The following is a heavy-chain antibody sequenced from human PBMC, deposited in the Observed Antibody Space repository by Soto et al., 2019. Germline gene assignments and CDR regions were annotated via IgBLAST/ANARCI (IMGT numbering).Heavy chain of an antibody. CDR1: GFTFSSYS. CDR3: ARRGVFFDS. CDR2: ISTTSSSI. V-gene: IGHV3-48*02. J-gene: IGHJ4*02. D-gene: IGHD3-16*01. Sequence: PGGSLRLSCAASGFTFSSYSMNWVRQAPGKGLEWISYISTTSSSIYYADSVKGRFTISRDNAKNSLFLQMNSLRDEDTAVYYWARRGVFFDSWGQGALVPVSS.